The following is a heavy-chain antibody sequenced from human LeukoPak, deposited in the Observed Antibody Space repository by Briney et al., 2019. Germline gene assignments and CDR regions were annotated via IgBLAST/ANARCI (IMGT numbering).Heavy chain of an antibody. CDR1: GYTFTSYD. V-gene: IGHV1-8*03. Sequence: ASVKVTLKSSGYTFTSYDFNWVRQPTAQGLAWMGLMTPNSGTTGYAQKLQRRITITRNTSISTAYMELSSLRSEDTAVYYCARVQMATIFYYYYYMDVWGKGPTVPVSS. J-gene: IGHJ6*03. D-gene: IGHD5-24*01. CDR2: MTPNSGTT. CDR3: ARVQMATIFYYYYYMDV.